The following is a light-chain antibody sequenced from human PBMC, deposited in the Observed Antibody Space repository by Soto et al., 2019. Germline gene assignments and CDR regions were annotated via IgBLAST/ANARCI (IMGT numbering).Light chain of an antibody. CDR3: QQRSTPMP. Sequence: EIVLTQSPATLSLSPGERATLSCRASQSVSSYLAWYQQKPGQAPRLLIYDASNRATIITAMFSGSGSGTYFTTTISSLEAEDYAVYYCQQRSTPMPFGQGTRLEIK. J-gene: IGKJ5*01. CDR2: DAS. V-gene: IGKV3-11*01. CDR1: QSVSSY.